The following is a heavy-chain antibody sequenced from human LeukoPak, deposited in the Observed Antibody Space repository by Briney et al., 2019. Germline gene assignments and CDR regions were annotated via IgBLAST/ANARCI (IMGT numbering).Heavy chain of an antibody. Sequence: GGSLRLSCAASGFTFSSYWMHWVRQAPGKGLEWVSAISGSGGSTYYADSVKGRFTISRDNSKNTLYLQMNSLRAEDTAVYYCARQSDYGEPFDYWGQGTLVTVSS. CDR3: ARQSDYGEPFDY. V-gene: IGHV3-23*01. CDR2: ISGSGGST. D-gene: IGHD4-17*01. J-gene: IGHJ4*02. CDR1: GFTFSSYW.